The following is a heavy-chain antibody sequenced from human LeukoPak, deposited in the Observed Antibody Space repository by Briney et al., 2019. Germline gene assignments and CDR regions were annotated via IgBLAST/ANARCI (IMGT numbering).Heavy chain of an antibody. Sequence: PSGTLSLTCAVSGGSISSTNWWRWVRQPPGKGLEWIGEIHHSGSTNYNPSLKSRVTISVDKSNNQFSLKLNSVTAADTAVYYCARVGYNYAPSAFDIWGQGTMVTVSS. CDR2: IHHSGST. J-gene: IGHJ3*02. V-gene: IGHV4-4*02. CDR3: ARVGYNYAPSAFDI. D-gene: IGHD1-1*01. CDR1: GGSISSTNW.